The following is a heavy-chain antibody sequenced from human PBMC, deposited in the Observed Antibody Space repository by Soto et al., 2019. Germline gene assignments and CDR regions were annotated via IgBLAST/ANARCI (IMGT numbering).Heavy chain of an antibody. J-gene: IGHJ6*02. V-gene: IGHV1-8*01. D-gene: IGHD6-13*01. CDR2: INANSGHT. CDR1: GYTFTSYD. CDR3: ARGYSSSWPYDYYGMDV. Sequence: QVQLVQSGAAVKKPGASVKVSCKASGYTFTSYDLNWVRQATGQVLEWMGWINANSGHTGYAQKFQARVTMNRNTSISTAYLELSSLRSEDTAVYYCARGYSSSWPYDYYGMDVWGQGTTVTVSS.